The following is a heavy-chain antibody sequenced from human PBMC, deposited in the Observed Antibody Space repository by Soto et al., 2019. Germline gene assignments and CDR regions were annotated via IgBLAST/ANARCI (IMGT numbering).Heavy chain of an antibody. D-gene: IGHD4-17*01. J-gene: IGHJ4*02. CDR1: GGSISSYY. CDR2: IYYSGST. Sequence: PSETLSLTCTVSGGSISSYYWSWIRQPPGKGLEWIGYIYYSGSTNYNPSLKSRVTISVDTSKNQFSLKLSSVTAADTAVYYCAREIYGDYTYYCDYWGQGTLVTVSS. V-gene: IGHV4-59*01. CDR3: AREIYGDYTYYCDY.